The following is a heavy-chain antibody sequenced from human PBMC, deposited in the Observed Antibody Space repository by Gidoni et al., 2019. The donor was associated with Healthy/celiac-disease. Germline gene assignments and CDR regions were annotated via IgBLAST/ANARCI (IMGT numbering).Heavy chain of an antibody. CDR1: GFTVSSDW. J-gene: IGHJ4*02. D-gene: IGHD3-3*01. Sequence: EVQLVEYGGGLVQPGGSLRLSCAASGFTVSSDWMSWGRQAPGKGLEWVANIKQDGSEKYYVDSVKGRFTISRDNAKNSLYLQMNSLRAEDTAVYYCARVEYYDFWSGPYYFDYWGQGTLVTVSS. CDR3: ARVEYYDFWSGPYYFDY. CDR2: IKQDGSEK. V-gene: IGHV3-7*01.